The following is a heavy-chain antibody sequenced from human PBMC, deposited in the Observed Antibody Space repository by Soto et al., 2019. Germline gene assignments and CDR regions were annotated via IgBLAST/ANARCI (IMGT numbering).Heavy chain of an antibody. V-gene: IGHV3-23*01. CDR2: ISGSGGST. Sequence: LRLSCAASGFTFSSYAMSWVRQAPGKGLEWVSAISGSGGSTYYADSVKGRFTISRDNSKNTLYPQMNSLRAEDTAVYYCAKGIHFEPAQFDYWGQGTLVTVSS. J-gene: IGHJ4*02. CDR1: GFTFSSYA. CDR3: AKGIHFEPAQFDY. D-gene: IGHD2-2*01.